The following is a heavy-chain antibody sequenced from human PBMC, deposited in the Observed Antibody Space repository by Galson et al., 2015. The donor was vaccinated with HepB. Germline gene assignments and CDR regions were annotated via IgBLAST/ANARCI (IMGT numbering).Heavy chain of an antibody. D-gene: IGHD6-13*01. Sequence: CAISGDSVSSNSAAWNWIRQSPSRGLEWLGRTYYRSKWYKDHAAAVKSRITINPDTSKNQVSLQLISVTPEDTAVYYCARAWYHGQQRKVLSYSGMDVWGQGTTVTVSS. CDR2: TYYRSKWYK. V-gene: IGHV6-1*01. J-gene: IGHJ6*02. CDR3: ARAWYHGQQRKVLSYSGMDV. CDR1: GDSVSSNSAA.